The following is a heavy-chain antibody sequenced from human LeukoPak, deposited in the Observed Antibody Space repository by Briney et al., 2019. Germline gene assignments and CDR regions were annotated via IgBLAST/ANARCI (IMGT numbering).Heavy chain of an antibody. D-gene: IGHD3-3*01. CDR1: GYTFTSYY. J-gene: IGHJ4*02. CDR2: INPSGGST. Sequence: ASVKVSCKASGYTFTSYYMHWVRQAPGQGLEWMGIINPSGGSTSYAQKLQGRVTMTRDTSTSTVYMELSSLRSEDTAVYYCARGSGGIFGVVPIDYWGQGTLVTVSS. V-gene: IGHV1-46*01. CDR3: ARGSGGIFGVVPIDY.